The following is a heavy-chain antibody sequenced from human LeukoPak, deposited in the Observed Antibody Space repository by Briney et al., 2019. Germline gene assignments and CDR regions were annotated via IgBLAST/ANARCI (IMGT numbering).Heavy chain of an antibody. CDR1: GYTLTELS. J-gene: IGHJ5*02. V-gene: IGHV1-24*01. Sequence: ASVKVSCKVSGYTLTELSMHWVRQAPGKGLEWMGGFDPEDGETIYAQKFQGRVTMTEDTSTDTAYMELSSLRSEDTAVYYCAAGVVVVAATAYNWFDPWGQGTLVTVSS. CDR3: AAGVVVVAATAYNWFDP. CDR2: FDPEDGET. D-gene: IGHD2-15*01.